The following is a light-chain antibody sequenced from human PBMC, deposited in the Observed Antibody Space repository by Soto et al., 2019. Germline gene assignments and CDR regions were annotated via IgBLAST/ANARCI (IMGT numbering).Light chain of an antibody. V-gene: IGKV1-5*03. CDR2: EAS. CDR1: QSINW. J-gene: IGKJ1*01. CDR3: QHYDTYSPMWT. Sequence: DIQLSPSPSTLSASVGDRITITCRATQSINWLGWYQQEPGKAPKLLIFEASRLESGVPSRFSGSGSGTEFTLTISSLQPDDFGTYYCQHYDTYSPMWTFGQGTKVDIK.